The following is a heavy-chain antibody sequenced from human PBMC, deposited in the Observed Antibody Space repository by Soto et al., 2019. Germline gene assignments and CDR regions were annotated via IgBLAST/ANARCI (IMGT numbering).Heavy chain of an antibody. D-gene: IGHD2-21*02. CDR1: GYTFTSYY. CDR3: ARDHAIVVVTAILFTSAFDI. Sequence: ASAKGTCKASGYTFTSYYMHWARQAHGQGLEWMGIINPSGGSTSYAQKFQGRVTMTRDTSTSTVYMELSSLRSEDTAVYYCARDHAIVVVTAILFTSAFDIWGQGTMVT. V-gene: IGHV1-46*01. J-gene: IGHJ3*02. CDR2: INPSGGST.